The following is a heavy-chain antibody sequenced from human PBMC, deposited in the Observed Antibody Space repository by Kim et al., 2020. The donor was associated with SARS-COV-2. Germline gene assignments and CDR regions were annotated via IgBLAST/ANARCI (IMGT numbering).Heavy chain of an antibody. D-gene: IGHD4-17*01. J-gene: IGHJ6*02. CDR2: IHYSGST. Sequence: SETLSLTCTVSGGSISSYYWTWIRQPPGKGLEWIGYIHYSGSTNYNPSLKSRVTISVDTSKNQFSLKLKSVTAADTAVYYCARGVTVTTSTPYYYGMDVWGQGTTVTVSS. V-gene: IGHV4-59*01. CDR3: ARGVTVTTSTPYYYGMDV. CDR1: GGSISSYY.